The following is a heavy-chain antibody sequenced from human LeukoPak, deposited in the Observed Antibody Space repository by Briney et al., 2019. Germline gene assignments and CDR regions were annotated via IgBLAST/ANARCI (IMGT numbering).Heavy chain of an antibody. J-gene: IGHJ4*02. V-gene: IGHV3-53*01. CDR1: GFTVSSSY. Sequence: GGSLRLSCAASGFTVSSSYMSWVRKAPGKGLEWVSVIYSGGDTYYAESVKGRFTISRDNSKNTPYLQMNSLRAEDTAVYYCARDARGGYVLDSWGQGTLVTVSS. D-gene: IGHD5-12*01. CDR3: ARDARGGYVLDS. CDR2: IYSGGDT.